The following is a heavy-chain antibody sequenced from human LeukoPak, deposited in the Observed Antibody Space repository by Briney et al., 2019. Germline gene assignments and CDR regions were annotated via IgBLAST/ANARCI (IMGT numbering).Heavy chain of an antibody. Sequence: GGSLRLSCAASGFTFSSYAMHWVRQAPGKGLEWVAVISYDGSNKYYADSVKGRFTISRDNSKNTLYLQMNSLRAEDTAVYYCARELRFLEWLPYYYYYYGMDVWGQGTTVTVSS. CDR2: ISYDGSNK. V-gene: IGHV3-30-3*01. CDR3: ARELRFLEWLPYYYYYYGMDV. J-gene: IGHJ6*02. CDR1: GFTFSSYA. D-gene: IGHD3-3*01.